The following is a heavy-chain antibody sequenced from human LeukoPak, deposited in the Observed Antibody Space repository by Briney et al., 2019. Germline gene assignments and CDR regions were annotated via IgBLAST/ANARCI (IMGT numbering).Heavy chain of an antibody. CDR1: GYTFTGYY. CDR2: INPNSGGT. J-gene: IGHJ4*02. Sequence: EASVTVSCKASGYTFTGYYMHWVRQAPGQGLEWMGWINPNSGGTNYAQKFQGRVTMTRDTSISTAYMELSRLRSDDTAVYYCARGEAYCGGDCYTVDYWGQGTLVTVSS. V-gene: IGHV1-2*02. CDR3: ARGEAYCGGDCYTVDY. D-gene: IGHD2-21*02.